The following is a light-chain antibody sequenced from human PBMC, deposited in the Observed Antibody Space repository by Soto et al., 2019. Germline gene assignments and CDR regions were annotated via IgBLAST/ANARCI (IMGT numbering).Light chain of an antibody. CDR1: QSVSSS. V-gene: IGKV3-15*01. J-gene: IGKJ1*01. Sequence: EMVMTQSPATLSVSPGERATLSCRASQSVSSSLAWYQQKPGQAPRLLIYGASTRATGIPATFSGSGSGTEFTLTISSLRSEDFAVYYCQQYNNWWTFGQGTKVDIK. CDR3: QQYNNWWT. CDR2: GAS.